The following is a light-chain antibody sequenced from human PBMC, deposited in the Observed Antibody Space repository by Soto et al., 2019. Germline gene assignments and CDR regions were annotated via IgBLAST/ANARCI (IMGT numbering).Light chain of an antibody. CDR1: TSNIGGND. J-gene: IGLJ2*01. CDR2: RNN. CDR3: VAWDDSLSGVI. Sequence: QSVLTQPPSASGTPGQRVTISCFGSTSNIGGNDVSWYQQLPGTAPKLLMSRNNQRPSGVPERFSGSKSDTSASLAISGLRSEDEADYYCVAWDDSLSGVIFGGGTKLTVL. V-gene: IGLV1-47*01.